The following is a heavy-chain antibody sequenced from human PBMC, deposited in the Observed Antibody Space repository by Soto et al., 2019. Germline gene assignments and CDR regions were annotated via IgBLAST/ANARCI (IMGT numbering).Heavy chain of an antibody. Sequence: SCVGSGFTFSSNWMTWVRQAPGKGLEWVGNIRQDGSEKNYVDSVKGRFTISRDNSGNMLYLRMNSLRAEDTAVYYCAKVRLSDYYYYYGMDVWGQGTTVTV. V-gene: IGHV3-7*05. J-gene: IGHJ6*02. D-gene: IGHD3-10*01. CDR3: AKVRLSDYYYYYGMDV. CDR2: IRQDGSEK. CDR1: GFTFSSNW.